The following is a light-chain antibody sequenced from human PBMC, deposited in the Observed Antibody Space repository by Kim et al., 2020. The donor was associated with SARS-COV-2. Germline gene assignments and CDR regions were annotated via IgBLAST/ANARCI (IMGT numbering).Light chain of an antibody. J-gene: IGKJ4*01. CDR2: KAS. CDR1: QSISGL. Sequence: DIQMTQSPSTLSASVGDRVTIACRASQSISGLLAWYQQKPGKAPKLLIYKASTLESGVPSRFSGSGSGTEFTLTVTGLQPDDFATYYCQQYATFRLSFGGGTKVDIK. V-gene: IGKV1-5*03. CDR3: QQYATFRLS.